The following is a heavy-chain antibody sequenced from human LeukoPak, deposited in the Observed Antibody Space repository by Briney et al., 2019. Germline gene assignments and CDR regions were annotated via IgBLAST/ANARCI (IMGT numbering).Heavy chain of an antibody. J-gene: IGHJ4*02. CDR1: GFTFSNYG. CDR3: ARGFFGRIAAAGINY. CDR2: IKQDGSEK. V-gene: IGHV3-7*03. Sequence: PGGSLRLSCAASGFTFSNYGMHWVRQAPGEGLEWVANIKQDGSEKYYVDSVKGRFTISRDNAKNSLYLQMNSLRAEDTAVYYCARGFFGRIAAAGINYWGQGTLVTVSS. D-gene: IGHD6-13*01.